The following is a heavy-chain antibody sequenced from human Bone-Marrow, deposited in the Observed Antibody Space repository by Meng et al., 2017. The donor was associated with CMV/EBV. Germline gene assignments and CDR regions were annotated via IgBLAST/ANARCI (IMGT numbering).Heavy chain of an antibody. J-gene: IGHJ4*02. CDR1: GYTFTGYY. V-gene: IGHV1-69*10. CDR2: IIPILGVA. D-gene: IGHD2-2*01. Sequence: SVKVSCKASGYTFTGYYMHWVRQVPGQGLEWMGWIIPILGVANYAQSFQGRVTITADKSTSTAYMELSSLRSEDTAVYYCARDRWAPKGYCSSTSCEYYFDYWGQGTLVTVSS. CDR3: ARDRWAPKGYCSSTSCEYYFDY.